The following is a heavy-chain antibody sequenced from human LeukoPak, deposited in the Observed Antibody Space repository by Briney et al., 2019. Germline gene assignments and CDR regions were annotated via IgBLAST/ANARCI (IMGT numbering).Heavy chain of an antibody. CDR2: ISYDGSNK. CDR3: ARDGHPLTYYDSSGGFDY. V-gene: IGHV3-30-3*01. D-gene: IGHD3-22*01. Sequence: GRSLRLSCAASGFTFSSYAMHWVRQAPGKGLEWVAVISYDGSNKYYADSVKGRFTISRDNSKSTLYLQMNSLRAEDTAVYYCARDGHPLTYYDSSGGFDYWGQGTLVTVSS. CDR1: GFTFSSYA. J-gene: IGHJ4*02.